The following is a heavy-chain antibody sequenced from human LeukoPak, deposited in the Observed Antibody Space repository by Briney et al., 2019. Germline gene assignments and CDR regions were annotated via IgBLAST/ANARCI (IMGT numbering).Heavy chain of an antibody. V-gene: IGHV1-2*02. J-gene: IGHJ5*02. D-gene: IGHD2-2*01. CDR3: ALLGYCSSTSCYGFDP. Sequence: ASVKVSCKASGYTCTGYYMHWVRQAPGQGLEWMGWINPNSGGTNYAQKFQGRVTMTRDTSISTAYMELSRLRSDDTAVYYCALLGYCSSTSCYGFDPWGQGTLVTVSS. CDR2: INPNSGGT. CDR1: GYTCTGYY.